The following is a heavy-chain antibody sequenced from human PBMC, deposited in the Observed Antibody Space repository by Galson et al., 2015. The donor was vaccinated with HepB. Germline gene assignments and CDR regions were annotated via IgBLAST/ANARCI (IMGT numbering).Heavy chain of an antibody. Sequence: PALVKPTQTLTLTCTFSGLSHSSSGVGVGWIRQPPGKALEWLALIYWDDDKRYSPSLKSRLTVTKDTSKNQVVLTMTNMDPVEPATYFCAHHRGGGYTYWGQVTLVTVSS. CDR2: IYWDDDK. V-gene: IGHV2-5*02. D-gene: IGHD2-15*01. CDR1: GLSHSSSGVG. CDR3: AHHRGGGYTY. J-gene: IGHJ4*02.